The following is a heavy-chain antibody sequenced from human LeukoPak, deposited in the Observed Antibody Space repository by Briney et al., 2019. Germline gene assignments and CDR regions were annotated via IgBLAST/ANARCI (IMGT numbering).Heavy chain of an antibody. CDR2: IKQDGSEK. V-gene: IGHV3-7*01. CDR3: ARPNMVYAISGAFDI. D-gene: IGHD2-8*01. Sequence: PGGSLRLSCAASGFTFSSYWMSWVRQAPGKGLEWVANIKQDGSEKYYVDSVKGRFTISRDNAKNSLYLQMNSLRAEDTAVYYCARPNMVYAISGAFDIWGQGTMVTVSP. J-gene: IGHJ3*02. CDR1: GFTFSSYW.